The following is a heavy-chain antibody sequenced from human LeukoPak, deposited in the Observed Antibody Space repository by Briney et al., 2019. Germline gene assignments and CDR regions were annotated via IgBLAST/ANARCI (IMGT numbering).Heavy chain of an antibody. CDR1: GGSISSSSYY. Sequence: PSETLSLTCTVSGGSISSSSYYWGWIRQPPGKGLEWIGSIYYSGSTYYNPSLKSRVTISVDTSKNQFSLKLSSVTAADTAVYYCARQPLEAWRDYWGQGTLVTVSS. CDR2: IYYSGST. J-gene: IGHJ4*02. D-gene: IGHD1-1*01. CDR3: ARQPLEAWRDY. V-gene: IGHV4-39*01.